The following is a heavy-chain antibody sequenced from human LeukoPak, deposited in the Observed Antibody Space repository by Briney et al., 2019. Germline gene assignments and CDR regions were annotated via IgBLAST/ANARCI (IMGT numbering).Heavy chain of an antibody. V-gene: IGHV3-30*04. D-gene: IGHD2-21*01. CDR3: VRDNYGGILDF. CDR2: VLYDGSKK. J-gene: IGHJ4*02. Sequence: GRSLRLSRAASGFTFTRYTMHWVRQAPGKGLEWVAVVLYDGSKKYYADSVKGRFTLSRDNSKNTLSLQMNTLRADDTAMYYCVRDNYGGILDFWGQGTLVTVSS. CDR1: GFTFTRYT.